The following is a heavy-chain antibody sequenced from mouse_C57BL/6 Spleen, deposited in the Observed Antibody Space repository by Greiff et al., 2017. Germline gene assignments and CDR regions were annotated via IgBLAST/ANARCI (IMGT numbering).Heavy chain of an antibody. J-gene: IGHJ4*01. CDR1: GYTFTSYW. V-gene: IGHV1-52*01. CDR2: IDPSDSET. D-gene: IGHD2-5*01. CDR3: ARQNSNPYAMDY. Sequence: QVQLQQPGAELVRPGSSVKLSCKASGYTFTSYWMHWVKQRPIQGLEWIGNIDPSDSETHYNQKFKDKATLTVDKSSSTAYMQLSSLTSEDSAVSYCARQNSNPYAMDYWGQGTSVTVSS.